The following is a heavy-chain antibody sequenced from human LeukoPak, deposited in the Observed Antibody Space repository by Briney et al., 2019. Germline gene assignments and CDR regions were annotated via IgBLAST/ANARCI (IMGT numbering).Heavy chain of an antibody. J-gene: IGHJ6*03. CDR1: GGSISSYY. Sequence: ETLSLTCTVSGGSISSYYWSWIRQPAGKGLEWIGRIYTSGSTNYNPSLKSRVTISVDTSKNQFSLKLSSVTATDTAVYYCARSVEGYCSGGSCYSYYYYMDVWGKGTTVTVSS. D-gene: IGHD2-15*01. CDR3: ARSVEGYCSGGSCYSYYYYMDV. CDR2: IYTSGST. V-gene: IGHV4-4*07.